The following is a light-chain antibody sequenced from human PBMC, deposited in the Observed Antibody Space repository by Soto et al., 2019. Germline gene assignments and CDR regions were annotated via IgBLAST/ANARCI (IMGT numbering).Light chain of an antibody. V-gene: IGKV3-15*01. CDR2: RAS. Sequence: EIVMTQSPATLSVSPGGSATLSCRASQHVRSNFAWYRQKPGQAPTLLIYRASTRATGIPARFIGSGSGTVFTLTVINLQSEGFAVYYCQQYNNWSYTFGLVTKLEIK. CDR3: QQYNNWSYT. CDR1: QHVRSN. J-gene: IGKJ2*01.